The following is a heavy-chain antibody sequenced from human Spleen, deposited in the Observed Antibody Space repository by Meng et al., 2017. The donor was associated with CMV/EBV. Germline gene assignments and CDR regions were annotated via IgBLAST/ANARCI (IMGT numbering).Heavy chain of an antibody. CDR2: IYYSGST. D-gene: IGHD2-2*01. V-gene: IGHV4-30-4*08. Sequence: SETLSLTCTVSGGSISSGDHYWSWIRQPPGKGLEWIGHIYYSGSTFYNPSLKSRISISVDTSKNQFSLRLSSVTAADTAVYYCASVRCSSTSCYGHALDIWGQGTMVTVSS. CDR3: ASVRCSSTSCYGHALDI. CDR1: GGSISSGDHY. J-gene: IGHJ3*02.